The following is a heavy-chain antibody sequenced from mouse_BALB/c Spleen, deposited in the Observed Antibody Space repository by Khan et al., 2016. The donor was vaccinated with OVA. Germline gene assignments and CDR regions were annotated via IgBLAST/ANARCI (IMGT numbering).Heavy chain of an antibody. J-gene: IGHJ4*01. D-gene: IGHD2-10*01. Sequence: QIQLVQSGPEVKKPGETVKISCKASGHTFTKFGMNWVKQAPGKGLKWMGWINTYTGEPTYADDFNGRFAFSLETSASTAYLQINNLKNEDTATXCCARPPYFSYVLDNWGQGTSVTVSS. CDR1: GHTFTKFG. V-gene: IGHV9-3-1*01. CDR2: INTYTGEP. CDR3: ARPPYFSYVLDN.